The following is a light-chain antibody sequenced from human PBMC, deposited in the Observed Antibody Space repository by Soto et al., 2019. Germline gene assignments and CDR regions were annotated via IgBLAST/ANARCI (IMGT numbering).Light chain of an antibody. J-gene: IGKJ5*01. CDR3: QQYGSSPPRVT. CDR1: QSVSSSY. CDR2: GAS. V-gene: IGKV3-20*01. Sequence: EIVLKQSPGTLSLSQMERATLSFMASQSVSSSYLAWYQQKPGQAPRLLIYGASSRATGIPDRFSGSGSGTDFTLTISRLEPEDFAVYYCQQYGSSPPRVTFGQGTRLEIK.